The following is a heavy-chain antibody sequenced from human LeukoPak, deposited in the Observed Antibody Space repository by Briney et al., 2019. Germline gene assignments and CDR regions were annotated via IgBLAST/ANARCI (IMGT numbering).Heavy chain of an antibody. V-gene: IGHV3-21*01. CDR2: ISNSSTYI. CDR3: ASGIGLGYYYMDV. D-gene: IGHD2/OR15-2a*01. CDR1: RFTFGSCH. Sequence: GGSLRLSCAASRFTFGSCHMNWVRQAPGKGLEWVSSISNSSTYIYYADSVKGRFTISRDNAKNSLYLQMNSLRAEDTAVYYCASGIGLGYYYMDVWGKGTMVTVSS. J-gene: IGHJ6*03.